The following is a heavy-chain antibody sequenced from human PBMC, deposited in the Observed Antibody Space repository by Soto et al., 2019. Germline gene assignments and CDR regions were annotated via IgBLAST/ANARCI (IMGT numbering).Heavy chain of an antibody. J-gene: IGHJ5*02. CDR3: AKEIGTCRAVTTRGWPRGGHDP. CDR2: ISYDGSNK. Sequence: PGGSLRLSCAASGFTFSSYGMHWVRQAPGKGLEWVAVISYDGSNKYYADSVKGRFTISRDNSKNTPYLQMNSLRAEDTAVYYCAKEIGTCRAVTTRGWPRGGHDPWGQGTLVTVSS. CDR1: GFTFSSYG. V-gene: IGHV3-30*18. D-gene: IGHD4-4*01.